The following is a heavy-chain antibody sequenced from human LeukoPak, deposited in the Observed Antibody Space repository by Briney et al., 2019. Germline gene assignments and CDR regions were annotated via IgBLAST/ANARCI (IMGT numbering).Heavy chain of an antibody. CDR3: ARSELLDY. Sequence: HSGGSLRLSCAASGFTFSSYEMNWVRQAPGKGLEWVSYISSSGSTIYYADSVKGRFTISRDNAQNTLYLQMNSLKAEDTAVYYCARSELLDYWGLGALVTVSS. V-gene: IGHV3-48*03. D-gene: IGHD1-7*01. CDR1: GFTFSSYE. CDR2: ISSSGSTI. J-gene: IGHJ4*02.